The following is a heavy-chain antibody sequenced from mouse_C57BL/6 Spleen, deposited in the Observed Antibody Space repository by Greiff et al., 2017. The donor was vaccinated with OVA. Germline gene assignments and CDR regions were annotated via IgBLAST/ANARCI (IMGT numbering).Heavy chain of an antibody. CDR1: GYTFTSYW. V-gene: IGHV1-69*01. CDR3: ARTYGRSYGYFDV. D-gene: IGHD1-1*01. Sequence: VQLQQPGAELVMPGASVKLSCKASGYTFTSYWMHWVKQRPGQGLEWIGEIDPSDSYTNYNQKFKGKSTLTVDKSSSTAYMQLSSLTSEDSAVYYCARTYGRSYGYFDVWGTGTTVTVSS. J-gene: IGHJ1*03. CDR2: IDPSDSYT.